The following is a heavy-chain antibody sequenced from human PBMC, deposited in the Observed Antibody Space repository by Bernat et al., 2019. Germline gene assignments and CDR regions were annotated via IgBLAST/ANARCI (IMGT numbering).Heavy chain of an antibody. CDR1: GFTFRGAA. D-gene: IGHD5-18*01. Sequence: VQLVGSGGGVVQPVRSLRLSCAASGFTFRGAAMHWVRQAHGEGLEWVGVISYDGSNKYYADSVKGRFTISRDNSKNTLYLQMNSLRAEDTAVYYCARGSHRPTWIQDYYYGMDVWGQGTTVTVSS. CDR2: ISYDGSNK. V-gene: IGHV3-30-3*01. CDR3: ARGSHRPTWIQDYYYGMDV. J-gene: IGHJ6*02.